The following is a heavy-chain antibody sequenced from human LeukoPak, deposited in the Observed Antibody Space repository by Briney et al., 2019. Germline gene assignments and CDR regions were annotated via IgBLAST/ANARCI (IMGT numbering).Heavy chain of an antibody. J-gene: IGHJ4*02. CDR3: TKPSSCGLVSQIDS. CDR1: GFSFGDYV. V-gene: IGHV3-49*04. D-gene: IGHD3-3*01. Sequence: PGGSLRLSCTASGFSFGDYVMSWVRQAPGKGLEWVGFIRSKAYRGTTEYAASVKGRFTISRDDSKRIAYLQMNSLKTEDTAMYYCTKPSSCGLVSQIDSWGQGTLVTVSS. CDR2: IRSKAYRGTT.